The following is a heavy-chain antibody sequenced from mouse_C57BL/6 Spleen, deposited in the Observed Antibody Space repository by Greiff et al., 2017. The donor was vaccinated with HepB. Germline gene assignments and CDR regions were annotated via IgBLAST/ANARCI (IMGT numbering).Heavy chain of an antibody. CDR2: INPSSGYT. CDR1: GYTCTSYW. D-gene: IGHD2-4*01. V-gene: IGHV1-7*01. CDR3: ARHPYDYDGYFDV. Sequence: VQLQQSGAELAKPGASVKLSCKASGYTCTSYWMHWVKQRPGQGLEWIGYINPSSGYTKYNQKFKDKATLTADKSSSTAYMQLSSLKYEDSAVYYCARHPYDYDGYFDVWGTGTTVTVSS. J-gene: IGHJ1*03.